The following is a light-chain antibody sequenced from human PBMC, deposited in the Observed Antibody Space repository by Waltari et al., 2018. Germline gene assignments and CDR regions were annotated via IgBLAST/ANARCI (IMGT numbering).Light chain of an antibody. CDR1: RSHIGAGYD. J-gene: IGLJ1*01. Sequence: QSVLTQPPSVSGAPGPRVTISCTGSRSHIGAGYDVHWSQQLPGTAPNPLIYGNSNRPSGVPDRFSGSKSGTSASLAITGLQAEDEADYYCQSYDSSLSGSGVFGTGTKVTVL. CDR2: GNS. V-gene: IGLV1-40*01. CDR3: QSYDSSLSGSGV.